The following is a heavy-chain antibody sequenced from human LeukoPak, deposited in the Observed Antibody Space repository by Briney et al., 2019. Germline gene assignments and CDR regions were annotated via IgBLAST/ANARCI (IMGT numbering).Heavy chain of an antibody. CDR2: ISGSGGST. CDR1: GFTFSSSG. CDR3: AKEGTVSGSHYFDY. J-gene: IGHJ4*02. V-gene: IGHV3-23*01. Sequence: PGGSLRLSCAAAGFTFSSSGLSWVRQAPGKGLEWVSAISGSGGSTYNADSVRGRFTISRDNSKNTLYLQMNSLRAEDTAVYYCAKEGTVSGSHYFDYWGQGTLVTVSS. D-gene: IGHD5-12*01.